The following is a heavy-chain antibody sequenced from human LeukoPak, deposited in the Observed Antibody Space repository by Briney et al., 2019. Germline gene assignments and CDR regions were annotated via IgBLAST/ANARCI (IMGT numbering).Heavy chain of an antibody. D-gene: IGHD3-16*01. V-gene: IGHV3-23*01. CDR1: GFTFSSYA. CDR3: ARGGGLDV. CDR2: SSGSGGST. Sequence: GGSLRLSCAASGFTFSSYAMSWVRQAPGKGLEWVSSSSGSGGSTQYADPVKGRFTISRDNAKNSLYLQMSNLRAEDTAVYFCARGGGLDVWGRGATVTVSS. J-gene: IGHJ6*02.